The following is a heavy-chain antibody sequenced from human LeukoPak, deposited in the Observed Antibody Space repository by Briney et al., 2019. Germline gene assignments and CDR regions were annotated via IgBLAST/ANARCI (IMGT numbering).Heavy chain of an antibody. J-gene: IGHJ4*02. Sequence: SETLSLTCTVSGGSISSSSYYWGWIRQPPGKGLEWIGSIYYSGSTYYNPSLKSRVTISVDTSKNQFSLKLSSVTAADTAVYYCARDRGSSPDDYWGQGTLVTVSS. V-gene: IGHV4-39*02. CDR1: GGSISSSSYY. CDR3: ARDRGSSPDDY. D-gene: IGHD6-13*01. CDR2: IYYSGST.